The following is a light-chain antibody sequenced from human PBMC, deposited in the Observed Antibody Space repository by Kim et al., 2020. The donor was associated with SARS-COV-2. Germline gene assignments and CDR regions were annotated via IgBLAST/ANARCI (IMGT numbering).Light chain of an antibody. CDR1: QAISSA. J-gene: IGKJ5*01. CDR2: DAS. V-gene: IGKV1-13*02. Sequence: AIQLTQSPSSLSASVGDRVTITCRASQAISSALAWYQQIPGKPPKLLISDASNLENGVPSRFSGSGSGTDFTLTISSLQPEDSAGYFCQQFKSFPITFGQGTRVEIK. CDR3: QQFKSFPIT.